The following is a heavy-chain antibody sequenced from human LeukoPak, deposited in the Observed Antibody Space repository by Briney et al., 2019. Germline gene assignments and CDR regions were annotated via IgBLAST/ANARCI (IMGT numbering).Heavy chain of an antibody. J-gene: IGHJ3*02. CDR2: ICGDGSFT. V-gene: IGHV3-74*01. CDR3: ASGGRGSAVVVAPRSFDI. Sequence: GGSLRLSCAASGFTFSNFWMHWVRQAPAKGLVGVALICGDGSFTRYEGSVKGRVTMFKDISKNTLYLQMNTLRAEAPAQYYCASGGRGSAVVVAPRSFDIWGQGTMVTVYS. CDR1: GFTFSNFW. D-gene: IGHD3-22*01.